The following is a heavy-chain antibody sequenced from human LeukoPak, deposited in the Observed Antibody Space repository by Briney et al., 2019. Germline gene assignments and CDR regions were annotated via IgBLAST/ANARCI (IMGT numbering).Heavy chain of an antibody. J-gene: IGHJ6*03. CDR3: AVRQPYYYYYMDV. CDR1: GGSISSFSSYY. D-gene: IGHD5-18*01. V-gene: IGHV4-61*01. CDR2: IYYSGST. Sequence: SETLSLTCTVSGGSISSFSSYYWSWIRQPPGKGLEWIGYIYYSGSTNYNPSLKSRVTISVDTSKNQFSLKLSSVTAADTAVYYCAVRQPYYYYYMDVWGKGTTVTVSS.